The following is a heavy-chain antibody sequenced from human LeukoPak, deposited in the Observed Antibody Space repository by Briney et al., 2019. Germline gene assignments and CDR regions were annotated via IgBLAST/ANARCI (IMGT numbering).Heavy chain of an antibody. CDR3: ATLGYCSGGSCSQGDY. V-gene: IGHV1-2*02. CDR2: INPNSGGT. CDR1: GYTFIDYY. Sequence: ASVKVSCKASGYTFIDYYMHWVRQPPGQGHEWMGWINPNSGGTNYAQKFQGRVTMTRDTSISTAYMELSRLRSDDTAVYYCATLGYCSGGSCSQGDYWGQGTLVTVSS. J-gene: IGHJ4*02. D-gene: IGHD2-15*01.